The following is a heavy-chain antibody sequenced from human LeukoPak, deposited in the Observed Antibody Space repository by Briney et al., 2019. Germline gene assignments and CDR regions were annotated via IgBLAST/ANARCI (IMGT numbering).Heavy chain of an antibody. CDR2: IYYTGIT. CDR3: ARHDAIAGGQNAFDL. V-gene: IGHV4-59*08. CDR1: GGSVRSYY. J-gene: IGHJ3*01. D-gene: IGHD6-13*01. Sequence: SETLSLTCNVSGGSVRSYYWSWIRQPPGKGLEWIAYIYYTGITRYNPSLESRVTISVDRSKNQLSLNLNSVTAADTAVYYCARHDAIAGGQNAFDLWGQGTKVTVSS.